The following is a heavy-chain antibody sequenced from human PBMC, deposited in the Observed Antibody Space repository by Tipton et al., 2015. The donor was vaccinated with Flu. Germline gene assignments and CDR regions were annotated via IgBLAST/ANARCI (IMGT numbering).Heavy chain of an antibody. D-gene: IGHD3-3*01. CDR1: GGSISSSSYY. CDR2: IYYSGST. J-gene: IGHJ4*02. V-gene: IGHV4-39*07. Sequence: TLSLTCTVSGGSISSSSYYWGWIRQPPGKGLEWIGSIYYSGSTYYNPSLKSRVTISVDTSKNQFSLKLSSVTAVDTAVYYCARDPFPGYDFWSGYYSSFDYWGQGTLVTVSS. CDR3: ARDPFPGYDFWSGYYSSFDY.